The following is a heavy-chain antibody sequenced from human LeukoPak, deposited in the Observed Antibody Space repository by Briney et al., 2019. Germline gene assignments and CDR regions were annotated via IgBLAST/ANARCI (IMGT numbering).Heavy chain of an antibody. CDR2: IDTTTGNP. CDR1: GYPFSAHF. V-gene: IGHV7-4-1*02. Sequence: ASVKVSCKASGYPFSAHFLNWVRPAPGQGLEWMGNIDTTTGNPRYAQGFTGRFVFSLDTSVSTAYLQITSLKADDTAAYYCVRGTPTPGMDYWGQGTQVTVSS. J-gene: IGHJ4*02. D-gene: IGHD3-10*01. CDR3: VRGTPTPGMDY.